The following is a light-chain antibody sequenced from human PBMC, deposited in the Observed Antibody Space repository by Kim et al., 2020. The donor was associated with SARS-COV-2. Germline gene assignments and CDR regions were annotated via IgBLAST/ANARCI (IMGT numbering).Light chain of an antibody. Sequence: VSPGERATLSCRASQHICSYLAWYQQKPGQPPTILISPASTRATGVPPRFSGSGSGTDFTLTIISLQSEDFAVYYCQQYFSYPLTFGQGTKVDIK. V-gene: IGKV3-15*01. CDR2: PAS. J-gene: IGKJ1*01. CDR1: QHICSY. CDR3: QQYFSYPLT.